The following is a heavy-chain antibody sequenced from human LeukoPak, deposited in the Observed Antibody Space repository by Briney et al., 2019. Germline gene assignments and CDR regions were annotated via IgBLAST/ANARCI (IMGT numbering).Heavy chain of an antibody. CDR2: ISYDGSNK. CDR3: ANSLVASDAFDI. Sequence: QTGGSLRLSCAASGFTFSSYGVHWVRQAPGKGLEWVAVISYDGSNKYYADSVKGRFTISRDNSKNTLYLQMNSLRAEDTAVYYCANSLVASDAFDIWGQGTMVIVSS. CDR1: GFTFSSYG. D-gene: IGHD5-12*01. J-gene: IGHJ3*02. V-gene: IGHV3-30*18.